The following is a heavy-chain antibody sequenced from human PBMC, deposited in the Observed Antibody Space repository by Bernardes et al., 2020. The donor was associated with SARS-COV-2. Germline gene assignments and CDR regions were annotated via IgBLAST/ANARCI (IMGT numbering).Heavy chain of an antibody. D-gene: IGHD2-21*01. J-gene: IGHJ6*02. CDR1: GGSISSSSFY. CDR2: IYHGGST. CDR3: ASGKGEILWGV. V-gene: IGHV4-39*01. Sequence: SETLSLTCTVSGGSISSSSFYWGWIRQSPGKGLEYIGGIYHGGSTSYNPSLKSRVTLSVDTSKNQFSLKLSSVTAADTAVYYCASGKGEILWGVWGQGTTVTVSS.